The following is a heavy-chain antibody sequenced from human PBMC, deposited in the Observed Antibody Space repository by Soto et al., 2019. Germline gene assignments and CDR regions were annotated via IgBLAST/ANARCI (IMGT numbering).Heavy chain of an antibody. CDR3: ARDVRVAGTRWFDP. Sequence: SETLSLTCTVSGGSISSYYWSWIRQPPGKGLEWIGYIYYSGSTNYNPSLKSRVTISVDTSKNQFSLKLSSVTAADTAVYYCARDVRVAGTRWFDPWGQGTLVTVSS. V-gene: IGHV4-59*01. CDR2: IYYSGST. D-gene: IGHD6-19*01. CDR1: GGSISSYY. J-gene: IGHJ5*02.